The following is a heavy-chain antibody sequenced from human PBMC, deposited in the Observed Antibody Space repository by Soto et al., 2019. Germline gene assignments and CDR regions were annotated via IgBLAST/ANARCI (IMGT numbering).Heavy chain of an antibody. CDR3: ARDWLVCSGDSCHPGSPGYYYYGMDV. CDR2: IYYSGST. CDR1: VGFISFYH. D-gene: IGHD2-15*01. Sequence: PADTLSLTSTVSVGFISFYHWTLIRQPTGKGLEWIGYIYYSGSTNYNPSLKSRVTISADKFKKQFSLRLTSVTAADTAVYYCARDWLVCSGDSCHPGSPGYYYYGMDVWGQGATVNGTS. V-gene: IGHV4-59*12. J-gene: IGHJ6*02.